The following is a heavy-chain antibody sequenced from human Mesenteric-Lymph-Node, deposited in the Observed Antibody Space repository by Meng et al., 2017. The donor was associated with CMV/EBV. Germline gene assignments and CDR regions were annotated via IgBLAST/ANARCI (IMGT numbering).Heavy chain of an antibody. J-gene: IGHJ4*02. CDR2: IYYSGST. CDR3: ARLSVADLGAYYFND. CDR1: GGSISSSSYY. D-gene: IGHD6-6*01. Sequence: SETLSLTCTVSGGSISSSSYYWGWIRQPPGKGLEWIGSIYYSGSTYYNPSLKSRVTISVDTSKNQFSLKLSSVTAADTAVYYCARLSVADLGAYYFNDWGQGTLVTVSS. V-gene: IGHV4-39*07.